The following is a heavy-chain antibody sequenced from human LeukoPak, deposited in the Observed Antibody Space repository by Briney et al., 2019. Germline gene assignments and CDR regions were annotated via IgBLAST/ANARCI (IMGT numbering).Heavy chain of an antibody. CDR3: ARVLGYCSGGSCLY. Sequence: GGSLRLSCAASGFSFSDYAMSWVRQAPGKGLEWVSGFSESFSGSGGSTHSADSVKGRFTISRDNAKNSLYLQMNSLRAEDTAVYYCARVLGYCSGGSCLYWGQGTLVTVSS. CDR2: FSESFSGSGGST. V-gene: IGHV3-23*01. CDR1: GFSFSDYA. D-gene: IGHD2-15*01. J-gene: IGHJ4*02.